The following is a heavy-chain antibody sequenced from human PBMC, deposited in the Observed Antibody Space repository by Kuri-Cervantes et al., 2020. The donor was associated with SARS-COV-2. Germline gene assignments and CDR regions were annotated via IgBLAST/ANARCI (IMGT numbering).Heavy chain of an antibody. CDR2: ISYDGSNK. CDR1: GFTFSSYA. J-gene: IGHJ3*02. Sequence: SCAASGFTFSSYAMHWVRQAPGKGLEWVAVISYDGSNKYYADSVKGRFTISRDNSKNTLYLQMNSLRAEDTAVYYCARDGRGDSASRAAFDIWGQGTMVTVSS. D-gene: IGHD2-21*01. CDR3: ARDGRGDSASRAAFDI. V-gene: IGHV3-30-3*01.